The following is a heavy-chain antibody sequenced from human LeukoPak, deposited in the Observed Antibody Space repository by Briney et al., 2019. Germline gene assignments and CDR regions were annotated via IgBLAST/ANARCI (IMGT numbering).Heavy chain of an antibody. D-gene: IGHD6-19*01. Sequence: GASVKVSCKASGYTFTGYYMHWVRQAPGQGLEWMGWINPNSGGTNYAQKFQGRVTMTRDTSISTAYMELSRLRPDDTAVYYCAREIDMGYSSGWYDYWGQGTLVTVSS. CDR3: AREIDMGYSSGWYDY. CDR2: INPNSGGT. V-gene: IGHV1-2*02. CDR1: GYTFTGYY. J-gene: IGHJ4*02.